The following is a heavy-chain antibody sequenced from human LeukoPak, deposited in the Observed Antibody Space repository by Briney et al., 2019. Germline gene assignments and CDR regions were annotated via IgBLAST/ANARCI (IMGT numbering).Heavy chain of an antibody. D-gene: IGHD3-10*01. CDR2: IYPGDSDT. V-gene: IGHV5-51*01. Sequence: GESLKISCKGSGYSFTSYWIGWVRQMPGKGLEWMGIIYPGDSDTRYSPSFQGQVTITADKSIGTAYLQWSSLKASDTAMYYCARRDYYGSGSYYLGSFDPWGQGTLVTVSS. J-gene: IGHJ5*02. CDR1: GYSFTSYW. CDR3: ARRDYYGSGSYYLGSFDP.